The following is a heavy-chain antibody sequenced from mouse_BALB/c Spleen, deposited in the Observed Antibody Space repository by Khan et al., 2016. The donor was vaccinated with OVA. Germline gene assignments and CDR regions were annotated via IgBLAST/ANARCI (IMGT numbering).Heavy chain of an antibody. CDR3: ARGGLIGTRYFDV. D-gene: IGHD4-1*01. Sequence: QVQLQQSGAELMKPGASVKISCKATGYTFSNYWIEWVNQRPGHGLEWIGEILPGRGSTNYNEKFKGKATLTADTSSNTAYMQRSSLTSEDTAVYYCARGGLIGTRYFDVWGAGTTVTVSS. CDR2: ILPGRGST. V-gene: IGHV1-9*01. CDR1: GYTFSNYW. J-gene: IGHJ1*01.